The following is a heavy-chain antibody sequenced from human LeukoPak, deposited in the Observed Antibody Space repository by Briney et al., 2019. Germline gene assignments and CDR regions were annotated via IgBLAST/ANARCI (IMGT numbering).Heavy chain of an antibody. V-gene: IGHV3-30*02. CDR3: AGGNFLSPEN. CDR2: IWSDGSNQ. CDR1: GFTFSSYG. J-gene: IGHJ4*02. D-gene: IGHD1-14*01. Sequence: GRSLRLSCAASGFTFSSYGMHWVRQAPGKGPEWVAFIWSDGSNQYYRDSVKGRFTISRDNSKNTLYLQMNSLTTEDTAFYYCAGGNFLSPENWGQGTLFTVSS.